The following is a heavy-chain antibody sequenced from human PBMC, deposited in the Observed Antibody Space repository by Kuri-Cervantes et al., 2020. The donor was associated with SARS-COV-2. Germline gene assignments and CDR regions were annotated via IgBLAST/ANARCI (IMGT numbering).Heavy chain of an antibody. CDR2: INPNSGGT. V-gene: IGHV1-2*04. J-gene: IGHJ3*02. CDR1: GYTFTGYY. D-gene: IGHD3-22*01. Sequence: ASVKVSCKASGYTFTGYYMHWVRQAPGQGLEWMGWINPNSGGTNYAQKFQGWVTMTRDTSISTVYMELSRLRSDDTAVYYCARSTPCRPLVVISQGWAFDSWGQGTMVTVSS. CDR3: ARSTPCRPLVVISQGWAFDS.